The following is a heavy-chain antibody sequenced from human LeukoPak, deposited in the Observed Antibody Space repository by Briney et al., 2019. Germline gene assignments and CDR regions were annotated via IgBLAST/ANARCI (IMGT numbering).Heavy chain of an antibody. D-gene: IGHD3-10*01. CDR1: GYTFTSYD. CDR2: MNPNSGNT. CDR3: ARGALLTGSGSYSNWFDP. V-gene: IGHV1-8*01. J-gene: IGHJ5*02. Sequence: ASVKVSCKASGYTFTSYDINWVRQAIGQGLEWMGWMNPNSGNTGYAQKFQGRVTMTRNTSISTAYMELSSLRSEDTAVYYCARGALLTGSGSYSNWFDPWGQGTLVTVSS.